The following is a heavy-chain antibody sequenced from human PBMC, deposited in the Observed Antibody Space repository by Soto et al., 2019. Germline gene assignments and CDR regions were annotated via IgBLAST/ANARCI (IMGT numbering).Heavy chain of an antibody. D-gene: IGHD2-15*01. CDR3: AKERRKVVVAAPFDY. V-gene: IGHV3-30*18. CDR1: GFTFSSYG. J-gene: IGHJ4*02. Sequence: QVQLVESGGGVVQPGRSLRLSCAASGFTFSSYGMHWVRQAPGKGLEWVAVISYDGSKKYYADSVKGRFTISRENSKNTLYLQMNSLRAEDTAVYYCAKERRKVVVAAPFDYWGQGTLVTVSS. CDR2: ISYDGSKK.